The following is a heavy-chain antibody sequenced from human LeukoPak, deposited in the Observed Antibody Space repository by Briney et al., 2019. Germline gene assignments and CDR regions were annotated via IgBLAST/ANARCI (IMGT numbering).Heavy chain of an antibody. Sequence: ASVKVSCKASGYTFTDYYLHWVRQAPGQGLEWMGWINPNSGGTNYAQKFQGRVTMTKDTSISTAYMELSRLRSDDTAVYFCARAIALVDYWGQGTLVTVSS. J-gene: IGHJ4*02. V-gene: IGHV1-2*02. CDR1: GYTFTDYY. CDR3: ARAIALVDY. D-gene: IGHD6-19*01. CDR2: INPNSGGT.